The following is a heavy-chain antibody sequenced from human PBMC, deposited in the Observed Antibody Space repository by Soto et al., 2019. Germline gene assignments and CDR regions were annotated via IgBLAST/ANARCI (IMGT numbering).Heavy chain of an antibody. CDR3: AKNGQPPYYYYGLDV. CDR2: ISGYNGDT. J-gene: IGHJ6*02. CDR1: GYTFTRYG. Sequence: QGQLVQSGAEVKKPGASVKVSCKASGYTFTRYGISWVRQAPGQWLEWMGWISGYNGDTKYAQKFQGRVTMTIDTSTTTAFMELRSLTSDDTAVYYCAKNGQPPYYYYGLDVWGQGTTVTVSS. V-gene: IGHV1-18*01. D-gene: IGHD2-8*01.